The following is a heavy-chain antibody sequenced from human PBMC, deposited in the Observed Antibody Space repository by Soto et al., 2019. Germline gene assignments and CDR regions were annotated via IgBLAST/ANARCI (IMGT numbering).Heavy chain of an antibody. D-gene: IGHD6-19*01. CDR1: GVTFSSYG. CDR2: ISYDGSNK. CDR3: AREGQWLALYAFDI. V-gene: IGHV3-30-3*01. Sequence: PGGSLRLSCAASGVTFSSYGMHWVRQAPGKGLEWVAVISYDGSNKYYADSVKGRFTISRDNSKNTLYLQMNSLRAEDTAVYYCAREGQWLALYAFDIWGQGTMVTVSS. J-gene: IGHJ3*02.